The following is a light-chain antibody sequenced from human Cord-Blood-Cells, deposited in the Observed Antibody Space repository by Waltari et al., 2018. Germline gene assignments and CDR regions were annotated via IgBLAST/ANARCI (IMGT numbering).Light chain of an antibody. CDR2: RNN. V-gene: IGLV1-47*01. Sequence: QSVLTQPPSASGTPGQRVTISCSGSSSNIGSNYVYWYQQLPGTAPKLLIYRNNQRPSGVPDRCSGSKSGTSASLAISGLRSEDDADYYCAAWDDSLSGRVFGGGTKLTVL. CDR1: SSNIGSNY. CDR3: AAWDDSLSGRV. J-gene: IGLJ2*01.